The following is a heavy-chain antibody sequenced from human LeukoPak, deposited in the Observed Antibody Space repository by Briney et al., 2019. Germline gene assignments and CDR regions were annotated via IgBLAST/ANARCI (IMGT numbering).Heavy chain of an antibody. V-gene: IGHV1-2*02. CDR2: INSNSGGT. J-gene: IGHJ4*02. CDR3: ATRRMAVARNFDY. D-gene: IGHD6-19*01. Sequence: GASMKVSCKASGYTFTGYHIHWVRQAPGQGLEWMGWINSNSGGTNYAQNFQGRVTMTRNTSISTAYMELSSLRSEDTAVYYCATRRMAVARNFDYWGQGTLVTVSS. CDR1: GYTFTGYH.